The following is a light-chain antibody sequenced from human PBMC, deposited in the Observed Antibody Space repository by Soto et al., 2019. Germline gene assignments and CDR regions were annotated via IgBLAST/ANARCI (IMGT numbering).Light chain of an antibody. CDR1: SSNIGAGYD. CDR3: QSYDSSLSAVV. Sequence: QSVLTQPPSVSWAPGQRVTISCTGSSSNIGAGYDVHWYLQLPGTAPKLLIYVNSNRPSGVPDRFSGSKSGTSASLAITGLQAEDEADYYCQSYDSSLSAVVFGGGTKVTVL. V-gene: IGLV1-40*01. CDR2: VNS. J-gene: IGLJ2*01.